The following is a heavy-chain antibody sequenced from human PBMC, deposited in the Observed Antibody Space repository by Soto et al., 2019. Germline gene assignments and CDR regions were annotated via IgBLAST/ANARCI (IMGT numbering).Heavy chain of an antibody. J-gene: IGHJ6*02. CDR2: TYYRSRWYS. CDR3: ARSEEDSDYYYYGLDV. CDR1: GDSVSSSSVA. Sequence: SQTLSLTCVISGDSVSSSSVAWNWVRQSPSRGLEWLGRTYYRSRWYSDFAVSVRGRVVINADTSKNQFSLQLNSVTPEDTAVYFCARSEEDSDYYYYGLDVWGQGTTVTVSS. D-gene: IGHD2-15*01. V-gene: IGHV6-1*01.